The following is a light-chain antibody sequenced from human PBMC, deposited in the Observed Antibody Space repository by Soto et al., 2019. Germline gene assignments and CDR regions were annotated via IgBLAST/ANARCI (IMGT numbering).Light chain of an antibody. Sequence: EIVLTQSPGTLSLSPGERATLSCRASQSVSSSYLAWYQQKPGQAPRQLIYGASSRATGIPDRFSGSGSGTYFTLTITRLESEDFTVYYCQHYRSSFGGGTRVEIK. CDR1: QSVSSSY. CDR3: QHYRSS. J-gene: IGKJ4*01. V-gene: IGKV3-20*01. CDR2: GAS.